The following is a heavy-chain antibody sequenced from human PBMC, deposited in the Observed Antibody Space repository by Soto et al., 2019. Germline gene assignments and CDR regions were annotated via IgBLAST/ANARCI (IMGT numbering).Heavy chain of an antibody. CDR3: ARSIRGPRRFNGMDV. CDR2: IERDDDDK. CDR1: GFSLSIPGMC. J-gene: IGHJ6*02. D-gene: IGHD1-20*01. Sequence: SGPTLVNPTETLTLTCTVSGFSLSIPGMCVSCIRQSPGKALEWLALIERDDDDKYYSTSLKTRLTISKDTRKNQVVLTMANMEPADTATYYCARSIRGPRRFNGMDVWGQGTTVTVS. V-gene: IGHV2-70*13.